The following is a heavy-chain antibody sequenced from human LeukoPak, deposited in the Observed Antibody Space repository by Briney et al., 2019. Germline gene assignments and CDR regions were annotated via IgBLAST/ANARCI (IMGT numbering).Heavy chain of an antibody. CDR2: INHSGNT. J-gene: IGHJ4*02. CDR3: ARMPKPRTFYYDTSGYNPHFDY. CDR1: GGSFSGYY. Sequence: KASETLSLTCAVYGGSFSGYYWSWIRQPPGKGLEWIGEINHSGNTNYNPSLKSRVTMSVDTSNNQFSLKLSSVTAADTAVYFCARMPKPRTFYYDTSGYNPHFDYWGQGTLVTVSS. V-gene: IGHV4-34*01. D-gene: IGHD3-22*01.